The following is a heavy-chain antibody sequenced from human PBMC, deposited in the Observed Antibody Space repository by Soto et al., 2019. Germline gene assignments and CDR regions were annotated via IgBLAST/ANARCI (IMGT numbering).Heavy chain of an antibody. V-gene: IGHV3-30*18. CDR1: GFTFSNYG. J-gene: IGHJ5*01. Sequence: QVQLVESGGGVVQPGRSLRLSCTASGFTFSNYGIHWVRQAPGKGLEWVAIISSDENHKYYADSVKGRFTISRDNSKNTLYLEMNSLRGEETAVYYCAKGWFDSWGQGTLVTVSS. CDR2: ISSDENHK. CDR3: AKGWFDS.